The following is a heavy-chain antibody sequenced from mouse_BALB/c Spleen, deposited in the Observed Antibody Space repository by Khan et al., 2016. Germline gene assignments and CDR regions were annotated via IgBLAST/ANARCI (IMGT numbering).Heavy chain of an antibody. Sequence: EVQLQESGPELVKPGASVKISCKASGYTFTDYNINWLKQSHGESLEWIGNIYPYTGDIAYTQKFKSKATLTVDNSSSTAYMDLRSLTSEDSAVHYCARGGYYRYDEGYSMNYWGQGTSVTVSS. CDR1: GYTFTDYN. J-gene: IGHJ4*01. CDR3: ARGGYYRYDEGYSMNY. D-gene: IGHD2-14*01. V-gene: IGHV1S29*02. CDR2: IYPYTGDI.